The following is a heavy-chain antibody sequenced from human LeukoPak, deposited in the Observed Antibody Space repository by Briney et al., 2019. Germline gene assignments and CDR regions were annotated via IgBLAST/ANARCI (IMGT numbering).Heavy chain of an antibody. D-gene: IGHD3-3*01. CDR1: GGSISSSSYY. V-gene: IGHV4-39*07. CDR3: ASLRTDFWSGYYTINTAFNY. CDR2: IYYSGST. J-gene: IGHJ4*02. Sequence: PSETLSLTCTVSGGSISSSSYYWGWIRQPPGKGLEWIGSIYYSGSTYYNPSLKSRVTISVDTSKNQFSLKLSSVTAADTAVYYCASLRTDFWSGYYTINTAFNYWGQGTLVTVSS.